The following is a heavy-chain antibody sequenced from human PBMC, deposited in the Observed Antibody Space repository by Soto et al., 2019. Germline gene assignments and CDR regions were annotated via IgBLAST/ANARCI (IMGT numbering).Heavy chain of an antibody. CDR1: GFSLSTSGMC. D-gene: IGHD2-2*01. V-gene: IGHV2-70*01. CDR3: ARIYGGNSAAIHYYGMDV. J-gene: IGHJ6*02. Sequence: SGPTLVNHTQTLTLTCTFSGFSLSTSGMCVSWIRQPPGKALEWLALIDWDDDKYYSTSLKTRLTISKDTSKNQVVLTMTNVDPVDTATYYCARIYGGNSAAIHYYGMDVWGQGTTVTVSS. CDR2: IDWDDDK.